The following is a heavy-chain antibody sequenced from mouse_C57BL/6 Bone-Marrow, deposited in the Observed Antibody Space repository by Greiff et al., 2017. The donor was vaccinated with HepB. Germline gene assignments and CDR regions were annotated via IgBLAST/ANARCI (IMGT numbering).Heavy chain of an antibody. Sequence: QVTLKVSGPGILQPSQTLSLTCSFSGFSLSTFGMGVGWIRQPSGKGLEWLAHIWWDDDKYYNPALKSRLTISKDTSKNQVFLKIANVDTADTATYYCARIQLRLEGGDYAMDYWGQGTSVTVSS. CDR3: ARIQLRLEGGDYAMDY. V-gene: IGHV8-8*01. CDR1: GFSLSTFGMG. D-gene: IGHD3-2*02. J-gene: IGHJ4*01. CDR2: IWWDDDK.